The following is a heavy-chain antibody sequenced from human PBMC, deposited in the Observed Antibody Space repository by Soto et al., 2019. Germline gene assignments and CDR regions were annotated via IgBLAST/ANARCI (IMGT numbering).Heavy chain of an antibody. CDR1: GGTFSSYA. CDR2: IIPTFGTA. Sequence: GASVKVSCKASGGTFSSYAISWVRQAPGQGLEWMGGIIPTFGTANYAQKFQGRVTITADESTSTAYMELSSLRSEDTAVYYCATPYCSGGSCYSESSGYWGQGTLVTVSS. D-gene: IGHD2-15*01. V-gene: IGHV1-69*13. CDR3: ATPYCSGGSCYSESSGY. J-gene: IGHJ4*02.